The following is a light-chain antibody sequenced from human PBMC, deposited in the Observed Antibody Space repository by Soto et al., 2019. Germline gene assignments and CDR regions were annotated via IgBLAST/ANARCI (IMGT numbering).Light chain of an antibody. Sequence: QSVLTQPASVSGSPGQSITISCTGTSSDIGSYNYVSWYQQHPDKAPKLLISEVNNRPSGVSIRFSGSKSGNTASLTISGLQAEDEADYYCCSYTSSNTWVFGGGTQLTVL. CDR1: SSDIGSYNY. V-gene: IGLV2-14*01. CDR2: EVN. J-gene: IGLJ3*02. CDR3: CSYTSSNTWV.